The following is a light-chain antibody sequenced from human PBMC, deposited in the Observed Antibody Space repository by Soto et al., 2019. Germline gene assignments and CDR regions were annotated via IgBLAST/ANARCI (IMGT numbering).Light chain of an antibody. CDR3: QQSYSTPLT. CDR1: QSISSY. CDR2: AAS. J-gene: IGKJ4*01. V-gene: IGKV1-39*01. Sequence: DIQMTQSPSSLSASVGDRVTLTCRASQSISSYLSWYQQKPGKAPKLLIYAASSLQSGVPSRFSGIGSGTDFTLTISSLQPEDFATYDCQQSYSTPLTVGGGTKVEIK.